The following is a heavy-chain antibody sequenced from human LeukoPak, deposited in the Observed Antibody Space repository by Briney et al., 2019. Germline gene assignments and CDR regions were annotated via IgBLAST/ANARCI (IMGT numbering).Heavy chain of an antibody. J-gene: IGHJ4*02. CDR1: GFSFEDYA. CDR2: INWNGGSI. CDR3: ANGRAVAGPFEY. Sequence: GRSLRLSCVASGFSFEDYAVHWVRQAPGKGLEWVSGINWNGGSIGYADSVKGRFTISRDNAKNSLYLQMNSLRAEDTALYYCANGRAVAGPFEYCGQGIMVTVSS. D-gene: IGHD6-19*01. V-gene: IGHV3-9*01.